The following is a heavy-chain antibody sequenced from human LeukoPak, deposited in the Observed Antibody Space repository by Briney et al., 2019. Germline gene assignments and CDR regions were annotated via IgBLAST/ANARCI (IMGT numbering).Heavy chain of an antibody. D-gene: IGHD6-6*01. J-gene: IGHJ3*02. CDR3: ARALASGYSSSSKAFDI. Sequence: SVKVSCKASGGTFSSYAISWVRQAPGQGLEWMGGIIPIFGTANYAQKFQGRVTITTDESTSTAYMELSSLRSEDTAVYYCARALASGYSSSSKAFDIWGQGTMVTVSS. CDR1: GGTFSSYA. CDR2: IIPIFGTA. V-gene: IGHV1-69*05.